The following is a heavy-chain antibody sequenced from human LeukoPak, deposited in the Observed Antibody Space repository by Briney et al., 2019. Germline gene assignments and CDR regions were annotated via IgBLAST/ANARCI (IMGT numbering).Heavy chain of an antibody. V-gene: IGHV4-59*08. D-gene: IGHD5-12*01. CDR1: GGSFSGYY. CDR2: IYYSGST. CDR3: ARGAGGYPIDY. J-gene: IGHJ4*02. Sequence: PSETLSLTCAVYGGSFSGYYWTWIRQPPGKGLEWIGYIYYSGSTNYNPSLKSRVTMSLDTSKNQVSLKLTSVTAADTAVYYCARGAGGYPIDYWGQGTLVTVSS.